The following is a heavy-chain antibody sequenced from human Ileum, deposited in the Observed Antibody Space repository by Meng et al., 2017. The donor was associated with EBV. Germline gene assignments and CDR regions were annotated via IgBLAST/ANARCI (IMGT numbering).Heavy chain of an antibody. CDR2: IHYNGGT. J-gene: IGHJ5*01. CDR1: GGSISTSSYF. CDR3: AKEQDDGDRGIHRIDS. V-gene: IGHV4-39*07. Sequence: QLQRRGSGPGLVKPSETLSLTCTVSGGSISTSSYFWGWNRQTPGKGLEWIGSIHYNGGTAYNPSLQSRVTMSVDTSKNQFSLRLTSVTAADTAVYYCAKEQDDGDRGIHRIDSWGQGTLVTVSS. D-gene: IGHD5-18*01.